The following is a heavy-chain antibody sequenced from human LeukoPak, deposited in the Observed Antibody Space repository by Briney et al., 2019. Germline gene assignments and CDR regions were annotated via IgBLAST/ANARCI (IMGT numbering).Heavy chain of an antibody. CDR1: GGSYSGYY. CDR3: ASSERETSTVTSYYFDY. Sequence: PSLTCAVYGGSYSGYYWSWIRQPPGKGLEWIGEINHSGSTNYTPSLKSRVTISVDTSKNQFSLKLSSVTAADTAVYYCASSERETSTVTSYYFDYWGQGTLVTVSS. CDR2: INHSGST. D-gene: IGHD4-17*01. J-gene: IGHJ4*02. V-gene: IGHV4-34*01.